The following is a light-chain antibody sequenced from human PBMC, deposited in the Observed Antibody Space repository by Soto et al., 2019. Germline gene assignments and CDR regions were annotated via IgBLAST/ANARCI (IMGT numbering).Light chain of an antibody. Sequence: QSVLTQPASVSGSPGQSITISCTGSSSDIGDNKFVSWYQQHPGKAPKLMIYEVTNRPSGVSNRFSGSKAGYTASLTISGLQAEDEADYYCSSYSTNSRVFGGGTKLTVL. CDR3: SSYSTNSRV. J-gene: IGLJ2*01. V-gene: IGLV2-14*01. CDR2: EVT. CDR1: SSDIGDNKF.